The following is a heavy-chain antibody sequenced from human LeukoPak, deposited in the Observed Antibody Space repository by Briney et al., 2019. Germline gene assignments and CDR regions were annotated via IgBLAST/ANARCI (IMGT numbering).Heavy chain of an antibody. Sequence: SETLSLTCTVSGGSISSYYWSWIRQPPGKGLEWIGYIYYSGSTNYNPSLKSRVTISVDTSKNQFSLKLSSVTAADTAVYYCARLSIAAAGIGPNFDYWGQGTLVTVSS. V-gene: IGHV4-59*08. CDR2: IYYSGST. J-gene: IGHJ4*02. CDR3: ARLSIAAAGIGPNFDY. CDR1: GGSISSYY. D-gene: IGHD6-13*01.